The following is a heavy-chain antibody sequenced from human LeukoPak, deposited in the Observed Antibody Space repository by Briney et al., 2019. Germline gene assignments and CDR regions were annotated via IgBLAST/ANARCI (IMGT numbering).Heavy chain of an antibody. V-gene: IGHV4-4*09. Sequence: TSETLSLTCTVSGGSISSYYWSWIRQPPGKGLEWIGYIYTSGSTNYNPSLKSRVTISVDTSKNQFSLKLSSVTAADTAVYYCARHGFAFGGVIVTLFGYWGQGTLVTVSS. CDR2: IYTSGST. J-gene: IGHJ4*02. CDR3: ARHGFAFGGVIVTLFGY. CDR1: GGSISSYY. D-gene: IGHD3-16*02.